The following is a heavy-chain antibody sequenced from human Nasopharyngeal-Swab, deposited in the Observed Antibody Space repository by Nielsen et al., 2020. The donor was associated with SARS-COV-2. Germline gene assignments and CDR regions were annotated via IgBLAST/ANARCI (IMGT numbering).Heavy chain of an antibody. V-gene: IGHV4-59*01. CDR3: ARDSRSGWLY. J-gene: IGHJ4*02. CDR1: GGSTSSYY. D-gene: IGHD6-19*01. CDR2: IYYSGST. Sequence: SETLSPTCTVPGGSTSSYYWSGSRQPPGKGLEWIGSIYYSGSTNYNPSLKSRVTISVDTSKNQFSMKQSSVTAADTAVYFCARDSRSGWLYWGPGTLVTVSS.